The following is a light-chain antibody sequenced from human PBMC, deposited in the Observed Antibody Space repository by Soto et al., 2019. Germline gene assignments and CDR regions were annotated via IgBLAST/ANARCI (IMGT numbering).Light chain of an antibody. CDR1: QSVSSY. Sequence: EIVVTQSSATLSLSPGERATLSCRASQSVSSYLAWHQQKPGQAPRLLIYDASNRATGIPARFSGSGSGTDFTLTISSLEPEDFAVYYCQHRSNWPPYTFGQGTKVDIK. CDR3: QHRSNWPPYT. CDR2: DAS. J-gene: IGKJ2*01. V-gene: IGKV3-11*01.